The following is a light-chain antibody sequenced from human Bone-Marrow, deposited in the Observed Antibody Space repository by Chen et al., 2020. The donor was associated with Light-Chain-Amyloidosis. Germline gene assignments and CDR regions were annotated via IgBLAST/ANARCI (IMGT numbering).Light chain of an antibody. Sequence: QSVLTQPPSVSGAPWHRVTVSCTGSGSTIGAGFAVHWHQPLPGAAPKRLIYDNNNRPSGVPDGFSGATSGTSAALAITGGRADDEADYYCQSYDTRLAGSWVFGGGTKLTVL. CDR3: QSYDTRLAGSWV. J-gene: IGLJ3*02. V-gene: IGLV1-40*01. CDR1: GSTIGAGFA. CDR2: DNN.